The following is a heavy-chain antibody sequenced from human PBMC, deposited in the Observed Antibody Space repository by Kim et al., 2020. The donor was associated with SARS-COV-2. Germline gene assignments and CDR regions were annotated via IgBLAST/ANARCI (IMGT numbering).Heavy chain of an antibody. D-gene: IGHD3-3*01. CDR3: ARGNDFWSGYYGMDV. CDR2: IYYSGST. Sequence: SETLSLTCTVSGGSISSYYWSRIRQPPGKGLEWIGYIYYSGSTNYNPSLKSRVTISVDTSKNQFSLKLSSVTAADTAVYYCARGNDFWSGYYGMDVWGQGTTVTVSS. J-gene: IGHJ6*02. CDR1: GGSISSYY. V-gene: IGHV4-59*01.